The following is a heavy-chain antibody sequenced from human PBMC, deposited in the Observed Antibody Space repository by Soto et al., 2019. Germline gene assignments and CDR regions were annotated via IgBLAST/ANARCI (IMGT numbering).Heavy chain of an antibody. CDR3: AREQLSSWYDY. CDR2: ISAYNGNT. D-gene: IGHD6-13*01. V-gene: IGHV1-18*01. Sequence: ASVKVSCKASGYTFTSYGISWVRQAPGQGLEWMGWISAYNGNTNYAQKLRGRVTMTTDTSTSTAYMELRSLRAEDTAVYYCAREQLSSWYDYWGQGTLVTVSS. J-gene: IGHJ4*02. CDR1: GYTFTSYG.